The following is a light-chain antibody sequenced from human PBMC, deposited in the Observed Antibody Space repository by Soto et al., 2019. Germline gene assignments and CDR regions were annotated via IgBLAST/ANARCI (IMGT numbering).Light chain of an antibody. CDR1: QSVSSY. CDR3: QQRSNRTT. Sequence: EIVLTQSPATLSLSPGERATLSCRASQSVSSYLAWYQQKPGQAPRLLIYDASNRATGIPARFSGSGSGTDFTLTISSLEPEDFAVYYCQQRSNRTTFGRGTKVEIK. V-gene: IGKV3-11*01. J-gene: IGKJ1*01. CDR2: DAS.